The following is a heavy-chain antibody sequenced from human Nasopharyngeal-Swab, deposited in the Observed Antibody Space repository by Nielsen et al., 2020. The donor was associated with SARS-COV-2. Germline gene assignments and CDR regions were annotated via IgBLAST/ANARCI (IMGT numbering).Heavy chain of an antibody. CDR3: ARAEGGLYAPDY. D-gene: IGHD2-8*01. V-gene: IGHV3-21*01. J-gene: IGHJ4*02. CDR2: ISSSSSYI. Sequence: GESLKISCAASGFTFSSYSMNWVRQAPGKGLEWVSSISSSSSYIYYADSVKGRFTISRDNAKNSLYLQMNSLRAEDTAVYYCARAEGGLYAPDYWGQETLVTVSS. CDR1: GFTFSSYS.